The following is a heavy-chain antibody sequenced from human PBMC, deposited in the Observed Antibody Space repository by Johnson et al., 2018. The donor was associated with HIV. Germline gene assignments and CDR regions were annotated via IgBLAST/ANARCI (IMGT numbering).Heavy chain of an antibody. V-gene: IGHV3-11*04. CDR2: ISSSGSTI. J-gene: IGHJ3*02. CDR3: AKEGTYYNFWSGYPKGDDFDI. D-gene: IGHD3-3*01. CDR1: GFTFSDYY. Sequence: QVQLVESGGGLVQPGGSLRLSCAASGFTFSDYYMSWIRQAPGKGLEWVSYISSSGSTIYYADSVKGRFTISRDNSKNTLYLQMNSLRAEDTAVYYCAKEGTYYNFWSGYPKGDDFDIWGQGTMVTVSS.